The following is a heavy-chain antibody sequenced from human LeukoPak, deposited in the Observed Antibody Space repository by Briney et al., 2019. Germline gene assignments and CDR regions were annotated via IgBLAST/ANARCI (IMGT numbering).Heavy chain of an antibody. CDR2: ISGSGGST. Sequence: AESLRLSCTAYKFSYSNNAMSRVRQSPGNGLGLGSVISGSGGSTYYADSVKGRFTISRDNPKDPLFLQMNSLRTEDTAVYYCANRSNFWTGYLDYWGQGNLVTVSS. D-gene: IGHD3/OR15-3a*01. J-gene: IGHJ4*01. CDR3: ANRSNFWTGYLDY. V-gene: IGHV3-23*01. CDR1: KFSYSNNA.